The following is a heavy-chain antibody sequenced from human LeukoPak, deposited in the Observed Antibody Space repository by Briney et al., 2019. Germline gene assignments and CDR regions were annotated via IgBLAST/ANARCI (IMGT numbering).Heavy chain of an antibody. Sequence: ASVKVSCKASGYTFNSYDITWVRQAPGQGLEWKGWISAYNGNTNYAQKVQGRVTMTTDTSTGTAYMELRSLRSDDTAVYYCARVSHYYGSEIEYWGQGTLVTVSS. J-gene: IGHJ4*02. D-gene: IGHD3-10*01. CDR3: ARVSHYYGSEIEY. CDR2: ISAYNGNT. CDR1: GYTFNSYD. V-gene: IGHV1-18*01.